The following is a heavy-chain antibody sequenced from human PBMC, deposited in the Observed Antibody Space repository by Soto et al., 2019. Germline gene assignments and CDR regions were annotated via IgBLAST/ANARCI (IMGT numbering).Heavy chain of an antibody. Sequence: GESLKISCKGSGYSFTSYWIGWVRQVPGKGLEWMGIIYPGDSDTRYSPSFQGQVTISADKSISTAYLQWSSLKASDTAMYYCARDQYSSSWYSFGGNYYYYGMDVWGQGTTVTVSS. D-gene: IGHD6-13*01. CDR3: ARDQYSSSWYSFGGNYYYYGMDV. CDR1: GYSFTSYW. V-gene: IGHV5-51*01. J-gene: IGHJ6*02. CDR2: IYPGDSDT.